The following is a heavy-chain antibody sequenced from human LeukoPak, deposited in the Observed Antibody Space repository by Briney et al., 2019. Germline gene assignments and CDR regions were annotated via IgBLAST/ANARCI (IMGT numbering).Heavy chain of an antibody. CDR3: ARGTAAADVTGGFDM. CDR1: GFTFSSYW. CDR2: INSDGSST. Sequence: PGGSLRLSCAASGFTFSSYWMHWVRQAPGKGLVWVSRINSDGSSTSYADSVKGRFTISRDNAKNTLYLQMNSLRAEDTAVYYCARGTAAADVTGGFDMWGQGTMVTVSS. D-gene: IGHD6-13*01. J-gene: IGHJ3*02. V-gene: IGHV3-74*01.